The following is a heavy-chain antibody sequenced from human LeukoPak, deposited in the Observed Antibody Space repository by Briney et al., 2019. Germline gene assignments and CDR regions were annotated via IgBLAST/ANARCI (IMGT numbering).Heavy chain of an antibody. CDR1: GGSFSGYY. CDR3: ARALAPRGYSGYGVDY. Sequence: PSETLSLTCAVYGGSFSGYYWSWIRQPPGKGLEWIGEINHSGSTNYNPSLKSRVTISVDPSKNQFSLKLSSGTGAVSAVYYCARALAPRGYSGYGVDYWGQGTLVTVSS. V-gene: IGHV4-34*01. D-gene: IGHD5-12*01. J-gene: IGHJ4*02. CDR2: INHSGST.